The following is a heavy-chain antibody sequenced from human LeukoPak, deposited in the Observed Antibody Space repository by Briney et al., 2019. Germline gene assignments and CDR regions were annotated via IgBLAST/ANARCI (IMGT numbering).Heavy chain of an antibody. V-gene: IGHV3-21*01. J-gene: IGHJ4*02. CDR2: ISSSSSYI. CDR1: GFTFSSYS. Sequence: GGSLRLSCAASGFTFSSYSMNWVRQAPGKGLEWVSSISSSSSYIYYADSVKGRFTISRDNAKNSLYLQINSLNAEEKAGYYFSRDEGGGYCSSTSCAYPFDYWGQGTLVTVSS. D-gene: IGHD2-2*01. CDR3: SRDEGGGYCSSTSCAYPFDY.